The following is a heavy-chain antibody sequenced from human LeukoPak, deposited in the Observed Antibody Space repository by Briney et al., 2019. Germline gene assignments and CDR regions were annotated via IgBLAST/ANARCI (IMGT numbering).Heavy chain of an antibody. Sequence: SETLPLTCSVSGGSISSYYWSWIRRPPGKGLEWIGYIYYSGSTNYNPSLKSRVTISVDTSKNQFSLKLSSVTAADTAVYYCARDNWNYGSSMDVWGQGTTVTVSS. CDR1: GGSISSYY. V-gene: IGHV4-59*01. D-gene: IGHD1-7*01. CDR3: ARDNWNYGSSMDV. CDR2: IYYSGST. J-gene: IGHJ6*02.